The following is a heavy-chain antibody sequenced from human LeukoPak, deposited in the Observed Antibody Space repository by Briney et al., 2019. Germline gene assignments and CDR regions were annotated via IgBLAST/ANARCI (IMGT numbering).Heavy chain of an antibody. D-gene: IGHD1-1*01. J-gene: IGHJ5*02. CDR1: GGSISSYH. V-gene: IGHV4-59*01. Sequence: SETLSLTCTVSGGSISSYHWGWIRQPPGEGLEWIGYVYYSGSTNYNPSLKSRVTISVDTSKNQFSLKVSSVTAADTAVYYCARDFQTTWFDPWGQGTLVTVSS. CDR3: ARDFQTTWFDP. CDR2: VYYSGST.